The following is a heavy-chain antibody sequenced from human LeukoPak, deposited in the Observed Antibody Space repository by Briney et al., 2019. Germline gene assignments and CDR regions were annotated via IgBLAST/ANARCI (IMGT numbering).Heavy chain of an antibody. V-gene: IGHV4-59*12. J-gene: IGHJ6*02. CDR1: GGSISSYY. Sequence: PSETLSLTCTVSGGSISSYYWSWIRQPPGKGLEWIGYIYYSGSTNYNPSLKSRVTISVDTSKNQLSLKLSSVTAADTAVYYCARDKDHYGMDVWGQGTTVTVSS. CDR2: IYYSGST. CDR3: ARDKDHYGMDV.